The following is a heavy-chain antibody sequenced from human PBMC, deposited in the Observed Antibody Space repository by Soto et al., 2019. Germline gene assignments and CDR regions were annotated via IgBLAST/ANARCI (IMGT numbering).Heavy chain of an antibody. CDR1: GDTFSGYP. CDR3: ARDGGFGELKY. J-gene: IGHJ4*02. V-gene: IGHV1-69*18. CDR2: IIPVFGTT. D-gene: IGHD3-10*01. Sequence: QVQLVQSAAELKKPGSSVKVSCKASGDTFSGYPINWVRQAPGEGLEWMGRIIPVFGTTNDAQRFEGRVTFTADESTNTAYMELRGLLSEDTAVYYCARDGGFGELKYWGPGTLVTVSS.